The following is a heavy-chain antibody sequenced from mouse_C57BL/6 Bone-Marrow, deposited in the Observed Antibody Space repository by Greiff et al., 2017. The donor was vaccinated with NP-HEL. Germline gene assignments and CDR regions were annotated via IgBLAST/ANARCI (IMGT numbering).Heavy chain of an antibody. D-gene: IGHD2-4*01. CDR2: ISSGSSTI. CDR1: GFTFSDYG. V-gene: IGHV5-17*01. J-gene: IGHJ4*01. Sequence: DVQLVESGGGLVKPGGSLKLSCAASGFTFSDYGMHWVRQAPEKGLEWVAYISSGSSTIYYADTVKGRFTISRDNAKNTLFLQMTSLRSEDTAMYYCARAMITHYYAMDYWGQGTSVTVSS. CDR3: ARAMITHYYAMDY.